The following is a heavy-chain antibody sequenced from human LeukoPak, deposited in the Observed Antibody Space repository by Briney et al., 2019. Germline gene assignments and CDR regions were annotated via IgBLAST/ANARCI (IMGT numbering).Heavy chain of an antibody. Sequence: SETLSLTCTVSGGSIGSSSYYWGWIRQPPGKGLEWIGSIYYSGSTYYNPSLKSRVTISVDTSKNQFSLKLSSVTAADTAVYYCARVRRFCGGDCYSLGYFDYWGQGTLVTVSS. CDR3: ARVRRFCGGDCYSLGYFDY. J-gene: IGHJ4*02. CDR2: IYYSGST. V-gene: IGHV4-39*07. CDR1: GGSIGSSSYY. D-gene: IGHD2-21*02.